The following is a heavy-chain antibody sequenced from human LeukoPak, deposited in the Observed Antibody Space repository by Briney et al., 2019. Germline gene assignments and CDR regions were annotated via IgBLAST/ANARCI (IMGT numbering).Heavy chain of an antibody. D-gene: IGHD3-22*01. CDR3: ATDDYYDSSGYYHDGYFDY. J-gene: IGHJ4*02. Sequence: GGSLRLSCAASGFTFSAYTMNWVRQAPGKGLEWVSSISGSTTYIYYADSVKGRFTISRDNAKNSLYLQMNSLRAEDTAVYYCATDDYYDSSGYYHDGYFDYWGQGTLVTVSS. V-gene: IGHV3-21*01. CDR1: GFTFSAYT. CDR2: ISGSTTYI.